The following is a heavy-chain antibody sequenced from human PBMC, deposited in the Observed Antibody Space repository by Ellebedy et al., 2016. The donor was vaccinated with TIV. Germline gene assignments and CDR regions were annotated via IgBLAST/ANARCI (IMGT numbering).Heavy chain of an antibody. Sequence: GGSLRLSCAASGFTFSSYAMNWVRQAPGKGLEWVSSISASGGSTYYADSVKGRFSISRDNSKNTVYLQMNSLRAEDTALYYRAKGNSGNFGYWGQGTLVTVSS. CDR1: GFTFSSYA. J-gene: IGHJ4*02. D-gene: IGHD2-15*01. CDR2: ISASGGST. V-gene: IGHV3-23*01. CDR3: AKGNSGNFGY.